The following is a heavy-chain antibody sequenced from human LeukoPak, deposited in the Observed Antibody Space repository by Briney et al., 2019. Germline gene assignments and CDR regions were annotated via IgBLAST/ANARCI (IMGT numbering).Heavy chain of an antibody. J-gene: IGHJ4*02. D-gene: IGHD1-26*01. CDR1: GYTFTGYY. Sequence: ASVKVSCKASGYTFTGYYMHWVRQAPGQGLEWMGWINPNSGGTNYAQKFQGRVTMTRDTSISTAYMELSRLRSDDTAVYYCARDRTGSHMRDYWGQGTLVTVSS. CDR2: INPNSGGT. CDR3: ARDRTGSHMRDY. V-gene: IGHV1-2*02.